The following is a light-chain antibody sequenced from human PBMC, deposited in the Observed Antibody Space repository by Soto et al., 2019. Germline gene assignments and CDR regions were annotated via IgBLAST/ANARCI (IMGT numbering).Light chain of an antibody. J-gene: IGLJ1*01. CDR3: SSYTTSCYV. CDR2: EVS. Sequence: QSALTQPASVSGSPGQSITISGTGTSSDVGGYNYVSWYQQHPGKAPKLMIYEVSNRPSGVSNRFSGSKSGNTASLTISGLQAEDEADYYCSSYTTSCYVFATGPKVNVL. V-gene: IGLV2-14*01. CDR1: SSDVGGYNY.